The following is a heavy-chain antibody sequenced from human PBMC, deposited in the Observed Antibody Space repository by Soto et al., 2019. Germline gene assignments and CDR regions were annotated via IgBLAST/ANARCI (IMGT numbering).Heavy chain of an antibody. Sequence: ASVKVSCKASGYISTGYYMNWVRQAPGQGLEWMGGINPNSGGTNYAQKFQGRVTMTTDTSISTAYMELSGLRSDDTAIYYCARPYCGTNSCHNWFDPWGQGTLVTVSS. J-gene: IGHJ5*02. CDR2: INPNSGGT. CDR1: GYISTGYY. CDR3: ARPYCGTNSCHNWFDP. V-gene: IGHV1-2*02. D-gene: IGHD2-21*01.